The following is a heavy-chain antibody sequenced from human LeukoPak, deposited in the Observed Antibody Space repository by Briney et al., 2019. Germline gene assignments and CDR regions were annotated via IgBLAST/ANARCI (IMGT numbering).Heavy chain of an antibody. CDR2: MNPNSGNT. CDR3: ARELRSTYYNYYGMDV. CDR1: GYTFTSYD. D-gene: IGHD5/OR15-5a*01. V-gene: IGHV1-8*01. J-gene: IGHJ6*02. Sequence: GASVKVSCKASGYTFTSYDINWVRQATGQGLEWMGWMNPNSGNTGYAQKFQGRVTMTRNTSISTAYMELSSLRSEDTAVYYCARELRSTYYNYYGMDVWGQGTTVTVSS.